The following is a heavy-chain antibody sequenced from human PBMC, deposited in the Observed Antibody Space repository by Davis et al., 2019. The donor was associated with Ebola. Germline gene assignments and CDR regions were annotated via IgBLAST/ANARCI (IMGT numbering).Heavy chain of an antibody. D-gene: IGHD6-6*01. V-gene: IGHV4-34*01. CDR3: ARARIAALVYYYYYGMDV. Sequence: PSETLSLTCAVYGGSFSGYYWSWIRQPPGKGLEWIGEINHSGSTNYNPSLKSRVTISVDTSKNQFSLKLSSVTAADTAVYYCARARIAALVYYYYYGMDVWGQGTTVTVSS. CDR2: INHSGST. CDR1: GGSFSGYY. J-gene: IGHJ6*02.